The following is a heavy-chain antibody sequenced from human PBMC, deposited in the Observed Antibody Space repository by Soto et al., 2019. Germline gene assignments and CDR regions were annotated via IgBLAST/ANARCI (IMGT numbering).Heavy chain of an antibody. V-gene: IGHV3-33*01. CDR2: IWYDGSNK. Sequence: QVQLVESGGGVVQPGRSLRLSCAASGFTFSSYGMQWVRQAPGKGLEWVAVIWYDGSNKYYADSVKGRFTISRDNSKNTLYLQMNSLRAEDTAVYYCARDGEQWLVRGWFDPWGQGTLVTVSS. D-gene: IGHD6-19*01. CDR3: ARDGEQWLVRGWFDP. J-gene: IGHJ5*02. CDR1: GFTFSSYG.